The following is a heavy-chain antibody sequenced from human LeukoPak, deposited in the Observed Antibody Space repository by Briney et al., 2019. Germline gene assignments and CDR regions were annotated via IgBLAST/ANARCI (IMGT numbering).Heavy chain of an antibody. J-gene: IGHJ6*03. CDR2: INTDGNST. D-gene: IGHD6-13*01. CDR1: GFTFTTYW. V-gene: IGHV3-74*01. CDR3: ARGIPAAGKNSYFYYYMDV. Sequence: GGSLRLSCAASGFTFTTYWMHWVRQAPGKGLVWVSRINTDGNSTTYADSVKGRFTISRDNAKNTLYLQMNSLRAEDTAVYYCARGIPAAGKNSYFYYYMDVWGKGTTVTVSS.